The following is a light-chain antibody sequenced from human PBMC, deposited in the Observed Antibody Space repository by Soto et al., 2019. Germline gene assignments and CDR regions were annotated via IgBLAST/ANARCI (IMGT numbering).Light chain of an antibody. CDR3: SSYTSSSTRV. J-gene: IGLJ1*01. CDR1: SSDVGGYNY. Sequence: QSVLTQPASVSGSPGQSTAISCTGTSSDVGGYNYVSWYQQHPGKVPKLLIYDVSNRPSGVSNRFSGSKSGNTASLTISGLQAEDEADYYCSSYTSSSTRVFGTGTKVTVL. V-gene: IGLV2-14*01. CDR2: DVS.